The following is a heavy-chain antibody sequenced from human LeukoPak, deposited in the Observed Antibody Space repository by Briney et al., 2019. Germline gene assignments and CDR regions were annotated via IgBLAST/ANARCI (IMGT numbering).Heavy chain of an antibody. Sequence: GGSLRLSCAASGFSFSNAWMSWVRQAPGKGLEWVGRIKSKGDGGTTDYAAPVKGRFTISRDDSKNTQYLQMNSLKTEDTAVYYCTLYYNAFDIWGQGTMVTVSS. J-gene: IGHJ3*02. D-gene: IGHD3-10*01. CDR1: GFSFSNAW. CDR3: TLYYNAFDI. CDR2: IKSKGDGGTT. V-gene: IGHV3-15*01.